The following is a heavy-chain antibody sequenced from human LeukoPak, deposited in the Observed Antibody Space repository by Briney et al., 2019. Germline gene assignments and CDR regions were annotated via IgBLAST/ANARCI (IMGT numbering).Heavy chain of an antibody. D-gene: IGHD2-21*02. CDR1: GFTFSTYA. CDR3: AKSDCGGDCHLLDY. Sequence: PGGSLRLSCAASGFTFSTYAMSWVRQAPGKGLEWVSHFGGSGGTIYYADSVKGRFTISRDNSKNTLYLQMNSLRDEDTAVYYCAKSDCGGDCHLLDYWGQGTLVTVSS. V-gene: IGHV3-23*01. J-gene: IGHJ4*02. CDR2: FGGSGGTI.